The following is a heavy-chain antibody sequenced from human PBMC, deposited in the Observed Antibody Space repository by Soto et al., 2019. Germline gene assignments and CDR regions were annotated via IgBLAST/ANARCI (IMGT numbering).Heavy chain of an antibody. D-gene: IGHD4-17*01. Sequence: SVKVSCKASGGTFSSYAISWVRQAPGQGLEWMGGIIPIFGTANYAQKFQGRVTITADESTSTAYMELSSLRSEDTAVYYRARGTTVTYYFDYWGQGTLVTVSS. CDR3: ARGTTVTYYFDY. CDR2: IIPIFGTA. CDR1: GGTFSSYA. V-gene: IGHV1-69*13. J-gene: IGHJ4*02.